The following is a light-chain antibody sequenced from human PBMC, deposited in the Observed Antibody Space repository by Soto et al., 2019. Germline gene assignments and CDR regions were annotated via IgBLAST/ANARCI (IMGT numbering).Light chain of an antibody. CDR3: SSYRSSSSYV. CDR2: DVN. Sequence: QSALTQPASVSGSPGQSITISCTGTSSDIGGYKYVSWYRQHPGKAPKLMIYDVNNRPSGVSNRFSGSKSGNTASLTISGLQAEDEADYYCSSYRSSSSYVFGTGTKVTVL. CDR1: SSDIGGYKY. V-gene: IGLV2-14*01. J-gene: IGLJ1*01.